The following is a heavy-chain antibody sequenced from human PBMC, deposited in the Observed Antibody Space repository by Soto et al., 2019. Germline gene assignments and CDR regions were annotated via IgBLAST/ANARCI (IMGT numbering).Heavy chain of an antibody. D-gene: IGHD3-16*01. Sequence: QVQLVESGGGAVQPGESLRLSCVASGFDFTYYAMHWVRQAPGKGLESVAVMSSDGSKIHHTDSVKGRITISRDNSKNTLYLQMNSLRKEDTAVYFCAKDEGGGGTLGLFDYWGQGTLVSVSS. J-gene: IGHJ4*02. V-gene: IGHV3-30*18. CDR1: GFDFTYYA. CDR3: AKDEGGGGTLGLFDY. CDR2: MSSDGSKI.